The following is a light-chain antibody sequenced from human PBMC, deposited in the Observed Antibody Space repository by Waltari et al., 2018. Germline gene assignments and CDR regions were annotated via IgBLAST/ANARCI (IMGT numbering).Light chain of an antibody. CDR2: SAS. CDR3: QQSYSSPQT. J-gene: IGKJ1*01. Sequence: DIQMTQSPSSLSGSVGDRVTITCRASQSISTYLNWYQQKPGKAPKLLISSASSLQSGVPSRFSGSGSGTDFTITISSLQPEDFATYYCQQSYSSPQTFGQGTKVEIK. CDR1: QSISTY. V-gene: IGKV1-39*01.